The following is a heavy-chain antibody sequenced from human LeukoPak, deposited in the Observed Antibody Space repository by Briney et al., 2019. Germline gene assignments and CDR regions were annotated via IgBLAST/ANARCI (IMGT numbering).Heavy chain of an antibody. V-gene: IGHV1-24*01. D-gene: IGHD1-14*01. CDR2: FDPEDGET. CDR1: GYTLSELS. J-gene: IGHJ4*02. Sequence: ASVKVSCKVSGYTLSELSIRWVRQAPGKGPEWMGGFDPEDGETIYAQKFQGRVTMTEDTSTDTAYMELTSLRSEDTAVYYCATSPGYDYWGQGTLVTVSS. CDR3: ATSPGYDY.